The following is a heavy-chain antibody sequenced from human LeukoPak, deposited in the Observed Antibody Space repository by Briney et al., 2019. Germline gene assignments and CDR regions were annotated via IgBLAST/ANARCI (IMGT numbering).Heavy chain of an antibody. J-gene: IGHJ4*02. Sequence: PGGSLRLSCAASGFTFSSYEMNWVRQAPGKGLEWVSYISSSGSTIYYADSVKGRFTISRDNAKNSLYLQMNSLRAEDTAVYYCAREPNFYDRPYYFDYWGQGTLVTVSS. CDR1: GFTFSSYE. CDR3: AREPNFYDRPYYFDY. V-gene: IGHV3-48*03. D-gene: IGHD3-22*01. CDR2: ISSSGSTI.